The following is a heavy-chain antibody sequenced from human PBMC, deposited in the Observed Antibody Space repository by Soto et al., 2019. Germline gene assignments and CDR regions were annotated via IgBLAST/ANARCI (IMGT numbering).Heavy chain of an antibody. CDR3: ARYNSGSNNWFAP. J-gene: IGHJ5*02. CDR2: ISYSGST. Sequence: QVQLQESGPGLVKPSQTLSLTCTVSGGYISSDTYYWSWIRQHPGRGLEWIGYISYSGSTLYNPSIKSRTTISVDTSKSQFSLKLSSVTAADTAVYYCARYNSGSNNWFAPWGQGTLVTVSS. D-gene: IGHD6-19*01. V-gene: IGHV4-31*03. CDR1: GGYISSDTYY.